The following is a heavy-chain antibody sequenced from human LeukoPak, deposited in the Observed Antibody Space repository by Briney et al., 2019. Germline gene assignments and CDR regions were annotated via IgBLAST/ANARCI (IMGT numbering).Heavy chain of an antibody. CDR2: ITPNLAIT. CDR3: ARDSALRCSSTSCYFDY. J-gene: IGHJ4*02. V-gene: IGHV1-69*04. Sequence: SVKVSCKASGGTFSSYSISWVRQAPGQGPEWLGRITPNLAITDYAQKFRGRVALTADKSTSTVYMELGSLTSEDTAAYYCARDSALRCSSTSCYFDYWGQGTLVTVSS. CDR1: GGTFSSYS. D-gene: IGHD2-2*01.